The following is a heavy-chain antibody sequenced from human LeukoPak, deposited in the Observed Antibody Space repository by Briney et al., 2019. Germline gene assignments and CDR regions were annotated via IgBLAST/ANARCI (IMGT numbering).Heavy chain of an antibody. Sequence: GGSLRLSCAASGFTFSSYAMHWVRQAPGKALEWGAVISYDGSNEYYADSVKGRFTISRDNSKNTLYLRMNSLRVEDMAVYYCARVTTGAASYSYGMDVWGQGTTVTVSS. V-gene: IGHV3-30*04. D-gene: IGHD7-27*01. CDR3: ARVTTGAASYSYGMDV. CDR1: GFTFSSYA. J-gene: IGHJ6*02. CDR2: ISYDGSNE.